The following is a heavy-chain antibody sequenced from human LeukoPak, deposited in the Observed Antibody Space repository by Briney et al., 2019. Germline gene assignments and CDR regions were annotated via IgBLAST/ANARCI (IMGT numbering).Heavy chain of an antibody. CDR3: AKTTTGYSSGRFPGWPVDY. V-gene: IGHV3-33*06. CDR2: IWYDGSNK. J-gene: IGHJ4*02. D-gene: IGHD6-19*01. CDR1: GFAFSSYG. Sequence: GRSLRLSCAASGFAFSSYGMHWVRQAPGKGLEWVAVIWYDGSNKYYADSVKGRFTISRDNSKNTVYLQMNSLRAEDTAVYYCAKTTTGYSSGRFPGWPVDYWGQGTLVTVSS.